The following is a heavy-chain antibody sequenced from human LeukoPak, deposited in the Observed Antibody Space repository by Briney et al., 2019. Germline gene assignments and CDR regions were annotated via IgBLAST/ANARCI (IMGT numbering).Heavy chain of an antibody. D-gene: IGHD3-22*01. J-gene: IGHJ4*02. V-gene: IGHV4-61*01. CDR1: GGSVSSSNYY. CDR2: IYYSGST. CDR3: ARGYYYDSSGYSFDY. Sequence: SETLSLTCTVSGGSVSSSNYYWSWIRQPPGKGLEWIGYIYYSGSTNYNPSLKSRVTISVDTSKNQFSLKLSSVTAADTAVYYCARGYYYDSSGYSFDYWGQGTLVTVSS.